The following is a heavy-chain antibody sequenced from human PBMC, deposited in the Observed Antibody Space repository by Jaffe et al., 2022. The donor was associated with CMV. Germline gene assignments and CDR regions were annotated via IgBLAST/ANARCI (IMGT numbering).Heavy chain of an antibody. J-gene: IGHJ4*02. Sequence: QVQLVQSGAEVKKPGASVKVSCKASGYTFTGYYMHWVRQAPGQGLEWMGWINPNSGGTNYAQKFQGRVTMTRDTSISTAYMELSRLRSDDTAVYYCARVNESGKIRKDRGYFDYWGQGTLVTVSS. CDR1: GYTFTGYY. CDR3: ARVNESGKIRKDRGYFDY. V-gene: IGHV1-2*02. CDR2: INPNSGGT. D-gene: IGHD1-26*01.